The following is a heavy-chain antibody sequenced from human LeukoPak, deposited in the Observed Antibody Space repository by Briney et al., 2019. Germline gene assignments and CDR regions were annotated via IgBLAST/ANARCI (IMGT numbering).Heavy chain of an antibody. J-gene: IGHJ4*02. CDR2: IIPIFGTA. D-gene: IGHD6-6*01. CDR1: GGTFSSYA. Sequence: ASVKVSCKASGGTFSSYAISWVRQAPGQGLEWVGGIIPIFGTANYAQKFQGRVTITTDESTSTAYMELSSLRSEDTAVYYCARGTAARPRGLGRLATFDYWGQGTLVTVSS. CDR3: ARGTAARPRGLGRLATFDY. V-gene: IGHV1-69*05.